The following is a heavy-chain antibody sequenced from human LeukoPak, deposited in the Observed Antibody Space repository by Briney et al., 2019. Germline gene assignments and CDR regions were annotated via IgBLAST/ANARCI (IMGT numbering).Heavy chain of an antibody. J-gene: IGHJ5*02. D-gene: IGHD1-1*01. CDR3: ARVSAGTRSFDP. CDR2: INPSGGST. V-gene: IGHV1-46*01. Sequence: ASVKVSCKASGYTFTSYYMHWVRQAPGQGLEWMGIINPSGGSTSYAQKFQGRVTMIRDTSTSTVYMELSSLRSEDTAVYYCARVSAGTRSFDPWGQGTLVTVSS. CDR1: GYTFTSYY.